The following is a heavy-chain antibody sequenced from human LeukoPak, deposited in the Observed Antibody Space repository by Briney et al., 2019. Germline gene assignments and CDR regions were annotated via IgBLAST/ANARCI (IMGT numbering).Heavy chain of an antibody. CDR3: GVSGSEGAFDI. V-gene: IGHV3-33*01. CDR2: IWYDGSNK. Sequence: GGSLRLSCAASGFTFSSYGMHWVRQAPGKGLEWVAVIWYDGSNKYYADSVKGRFTISRDNSKNTLYLQMNSLRAEDTAVYYCGVSGSEGAFDIWGQGTMVTVSS. CDR1: GFTFSSYG. J-gene: IGHJ3*02. D-gene: IGHD1-26*01.